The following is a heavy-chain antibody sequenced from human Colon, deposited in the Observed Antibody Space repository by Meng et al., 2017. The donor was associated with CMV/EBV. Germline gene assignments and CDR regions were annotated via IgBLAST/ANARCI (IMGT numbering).Heavy chain of an antibody. CDR1: GFSFDSYW. D-gene: IGHD1-1*01. V-gene: IGHV3-48*03. J-gene: IGHJ4*02. CDR3: ARSLYNWNEQDDY. Sequence: GESLKISCAASGFSFDSYWMKWVRQAPGKGLEWVSFISSSGSIKYYADSVKCRFTISRDNAKNSLYLQMNSLRAEDTAVYYCARSLYNWNEQDDYWGQGTLVTVSS. CDR2: ISSSGSIK.